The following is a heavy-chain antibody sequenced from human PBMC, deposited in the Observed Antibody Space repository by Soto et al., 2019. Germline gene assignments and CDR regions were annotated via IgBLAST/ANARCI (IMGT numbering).Heavy chain of an antibody. Sequence: QVQLVQSGAEVKKPGASVKVSCKASGYTFTGYYMHWVRQAPGQGLEWMGWINPNSGGTNYAQKFQGWVTMNRATSISTAYMELSRLRSDDTAVYYCARPISNYDFWSGYYTYAFDIWGQGTMVTVSS. CDR2: INPNSGGT. D-gene: IGHD3-3*01. CDR1: GYTFTGYY. V-gene: IGHV1-2*04. CDR3: ARPISNYDFWSGYYTYAFDI. J-gene: IGHJ3*02.